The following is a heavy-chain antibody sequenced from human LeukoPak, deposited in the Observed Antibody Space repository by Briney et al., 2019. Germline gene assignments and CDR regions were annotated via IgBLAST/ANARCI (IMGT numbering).Heavy chain of an antibody. CDR3: ARDPDSSGLYYFDY. CDR2: ISGSGGST. J-gene: IGHJ4*02. D-gene: IGHD3-22*01. Sequence: PGGSLRLSCAASGFTFSSYAMSWVRQAPGKGLEWVSAISGSGGSTYYADSVKGRFTISRDNAKNSLYLQMNSLRAEDTAVYYCARDPDSSGLYYFDYWGQGTLVTVSS. CDR1: GFTFSSYA. V-gene: IGHV3-23*01.